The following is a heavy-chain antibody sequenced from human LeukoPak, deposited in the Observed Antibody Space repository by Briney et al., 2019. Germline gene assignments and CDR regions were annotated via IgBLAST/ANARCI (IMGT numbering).Heavy chain of an antibody. J-gene: IGHJ2*01. Sequence: GGSLRLSCSASGFTFDNYAMSWVRQAPGKGLEWVSGISASGDITYYADSVKGRFTVSRDNSKSTLYLQMSSLRAEDTAVYYCAKVRAYDELGNPYWHFDLWGRGTLVTVSS. V-gene: IGHV3-23*01. CDR2: ISASGDIT. CDR3: AKVRAYDELGNPYWHFDL. CDR1: GFTFDNYA. D-gene: IGHD3-3*01.